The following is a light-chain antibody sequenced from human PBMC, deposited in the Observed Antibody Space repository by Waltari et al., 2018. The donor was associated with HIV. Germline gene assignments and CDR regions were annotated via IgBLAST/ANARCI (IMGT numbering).Light chain of an antibody. Sequence: QSVLTQPPSVSGAPGQRVTISCTGSSSNIGAGYYVHWYQQLPGTAPKLPTYANRKRPSGVPYRFAGSKSGSSASLAITGRQAEDEAHYYCQSFDSSLTTSGVIFGGGTKLTVL. V-gene: IGLV1-40*01. J-gene: IGLJ2*01. CDR2: ANR. CDR1: SSNIGAGYY. CDR3: QSFDSSLTTSGVI.